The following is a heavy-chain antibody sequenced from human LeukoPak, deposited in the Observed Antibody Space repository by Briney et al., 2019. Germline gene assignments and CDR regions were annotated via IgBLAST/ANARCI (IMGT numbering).Heavy chain of an antibody. Sequence: GGSLRLSCAASGFTFSSYSMNWVRQAPGKGLEWVSYISSSSSTIYYADSVKGRFTISRDNAKNSLYLHMNSLRDEDTAVYYCARGGGSSWYTAFDIWGQGTMVTVSS. CDR2: ISSSSSTI. CDR1: GFTFSSYS. J-gene: IGHJ3*02. CDR3: ARGGGSSWYTAFDI. D-gene: IGHD6-13*01. V-gene: IGHV3-48*02.